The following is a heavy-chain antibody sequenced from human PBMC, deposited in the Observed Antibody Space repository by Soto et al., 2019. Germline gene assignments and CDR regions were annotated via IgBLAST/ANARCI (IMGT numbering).Heavy chain of an antibody. J-gene: IGHJ6*02. CDR3: ARSMVANYDYYYGMDV. D-gene: IGHD3-10*01. Sequence: PGESLKISCKGSGYSFTSYWISWVRQMPGKGLEWMGRIDHSDSYTNYSPSFQGHVTISADKSISTAYLQWSSLKASDTAMYYCARSMVANYDYYYGMDVWGQGTTVTVSS. V-gene: IGHV5-10-1*01. CDR2: IDHSDSYT. CDR1: GYSFTSYW.